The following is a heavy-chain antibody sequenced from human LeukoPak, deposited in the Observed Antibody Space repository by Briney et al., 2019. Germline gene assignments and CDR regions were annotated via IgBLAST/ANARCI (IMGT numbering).Heavy chain of an antibody. J-gene: IGHJ6*02. V-gene: IGHV3-73*01. D-gene: IGHD4-4*01. CDR1: GFTFSGSA. CDR3: TGYSNYDQMYYGMDV. CDR2: IRSKANSYAT. Sequence: PGGSLRLSCAASGFTFSGSAMHWVRQASGKGLEWVGRIRSKANSYATAYAASVKGRFTISRDDSKNTAYLQMNSLKTEDTAVYYCTGYSNYDQMYYGMDVWGQGTTVTVSS.